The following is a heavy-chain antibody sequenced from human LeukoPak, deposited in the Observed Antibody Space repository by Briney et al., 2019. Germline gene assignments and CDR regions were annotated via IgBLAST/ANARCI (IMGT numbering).Heavy chain of an antibody. Sequence: PSETLSLTCTVSGGSVSSYYWSWIRRPPGRGLEWIAYLSHSGSSDSNPSLTSRVTTLVDTSKNQFSLKLTSVTAADTAVYYCARDHRNSLVSDYGMDVWGQGTTVTVSS. V-gene: IGHV4-59*02. CDR3: ARDHRNSLVSDYGMDV. CDR1: GGSVSSYY. D-gene: IGHD1-14*01. J-gene: IGHJ6*02. CDR2: LSHSGSS.